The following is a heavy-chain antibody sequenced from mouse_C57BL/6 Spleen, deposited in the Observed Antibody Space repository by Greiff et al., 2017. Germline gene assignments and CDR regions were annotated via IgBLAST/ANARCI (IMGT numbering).Heavy chain of an antibody. V-gene: IGHV1-54*01. D-gene: IGHD4-1*01. CDR2: INPGSGGT. CDR3: ARWETGFHWYVDV. CDR1: GYAFTNYL. Sequence: VQLQQSGAELVRPGTSVKVSCKASGYAFTNYLLVWVQQRPGQGLEWIGVINPGSGGTNYNEKFKGKATLTADKSSSTAYMQLSSLTSEDSAVYFLARWETGFHWYVDVGGTGTTVTFSS. J-gene: IGHJ1*03.